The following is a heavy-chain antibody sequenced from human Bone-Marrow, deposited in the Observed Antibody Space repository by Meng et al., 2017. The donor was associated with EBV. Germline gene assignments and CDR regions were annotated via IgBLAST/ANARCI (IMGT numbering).Heavy chain of an antibody. CDR3: ARESGRGYTPDY. Sequence: QVQVVQSGPEVKRPGSSVKVSCKASGGAFRRSAISWVRQAPGQGLEWMGGFLPTLGAPNYAETFQDRVTITADESTSTAYMELSSLRPDDTAVYYCARESGRGYTPDYWGQGTLVTVSS. J-gene: IGHJ4*02. V-gene: IGHV1-69*01. CDR1: GGAFRRSA. CDR2: FLPTLGAP. D-gene: IGHD3-10*01.